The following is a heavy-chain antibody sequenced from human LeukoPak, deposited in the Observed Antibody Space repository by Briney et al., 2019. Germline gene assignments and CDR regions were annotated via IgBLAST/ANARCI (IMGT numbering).Heavy chain of an antibody. CDR3: ARGGPRGYSYVNWFDP. D-gene: IGHD5-18*01. Sequence: SETLSVTCAVYGGSFSGYYWSWIRQPPGKGLEWIGEINHSGSTNYNPSLKSRVTISVDTSKNQFSLKLSSVTAADTAVYYCARGGPRGYSYVNWFDPWGQGTLVTVSS. V-gene: IGHV4-34*01. J-gene: IGHJ5*02. CDR1: GGSFSGYY. CDR2: INHSGST.